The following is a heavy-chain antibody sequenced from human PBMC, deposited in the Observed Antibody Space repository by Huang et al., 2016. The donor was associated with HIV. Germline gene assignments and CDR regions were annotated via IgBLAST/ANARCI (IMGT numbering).Heavy chain of an antibody. J-gene: IGHJ3*02. CDR1: DYSFNSYG. CDR2: INAYNGNT. D-gene: IGHD3-10*01. Sequence: QVQLVQSGNEVKKPGASVKVSCKASDYSFNSYGINWVRQAPGQGLEWMVWINAYNGNTNYAQKLQGRVALTTDTSTSTAYMELRTLLSDDTAVYYCARQGFGRSDAFDIWGQGTMVTVSS. CDR3: ARQGFGRSDAFDI. V-gene: IGHV1-18*01.